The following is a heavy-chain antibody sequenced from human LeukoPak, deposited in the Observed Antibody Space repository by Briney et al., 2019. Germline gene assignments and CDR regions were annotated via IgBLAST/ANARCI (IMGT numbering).Heavy chain of an antibody. CDR2: INPNSGGT. CDR1: GYTFTGYY. V-gene: IGHV1-2*06. CDR3: ARSNIMITFGGVIVIPGGGYGMDV. D-gene: IGHD3-16*02. J-gene: IGHJ6*02. Sequence: GASVKVSCKASGYTFTGYYMHWVRQAPGQGLEWMGRINPNSGGTNYAQKFQGRVTMTRDPSISTAYMELSSLRSEDTAVYYCARSNIMITFGGVIVIPGGGYGMDVWGQGTTVTVSS.